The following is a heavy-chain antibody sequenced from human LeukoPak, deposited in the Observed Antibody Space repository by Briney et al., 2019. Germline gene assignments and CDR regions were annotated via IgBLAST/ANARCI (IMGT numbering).Heavy chain of an antibody. Sequence: GGSLRLSCAASGFTFSSYAMSWVRQAPGKGLEWVSAISGSGGSTYYADSVKGRFTISRDNSKNTLYLQMNSLRAEDTAVYYCAKDQSRITMIVVARAADYWGQGTLVTVSS. J-gene: IGHJ4*02. V-gene: IGHV3-23*01. CDR1: GFTFSSYA. D-gene: IGHD3-22*01. CDR2: ISGSGGST. CDR3: AKDQSRITMIVVARAADY.